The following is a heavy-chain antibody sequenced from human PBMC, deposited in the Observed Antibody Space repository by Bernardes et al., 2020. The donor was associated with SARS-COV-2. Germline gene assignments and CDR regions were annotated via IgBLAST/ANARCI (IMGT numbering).Heavy chain of an antibody. CDR2: ISGGGRNGSTT. Sequence: GGSLRLSCAASGFTFSSYTMRWVRQAPGKGLEWVSAISGGGRNGSTTYYADSVNGRFTVSRDNSKNMVALQMYGLRVEDTDVYYCAKVPGYFYQSSSYFHPDYWCQGILVTVSS. CDR3: AKVPGYFYQSSSYFHPDY. CDR1: GFTFSSYT. J-gene: IGHJ4*02. D-gene: IGHD3-22*01. V-gene: IGHV3-23*01.